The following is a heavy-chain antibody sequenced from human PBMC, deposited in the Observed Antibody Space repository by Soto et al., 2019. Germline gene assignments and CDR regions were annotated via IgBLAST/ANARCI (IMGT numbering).Heavy chain of an antibody. CDR2: IYYSGST. CDR3: ARDRGDHAFDY. V-gene: IGHV4-31*03. Sequence: QVQLQESGPGLVKPSQTLSLTCTVSGGSISSGGYYWSWIRQHPGKGLEWIGYIYYSGSTYYNPSLKSRVTITVDTSKNQSSLTLSSVTAADTAVYYCARDRGDHAFDYWGQGTLGTVSS. J-gene: IGHJ4*02. CDR1: GGSISSGGYY. D-gene: IGHD2-21*02.